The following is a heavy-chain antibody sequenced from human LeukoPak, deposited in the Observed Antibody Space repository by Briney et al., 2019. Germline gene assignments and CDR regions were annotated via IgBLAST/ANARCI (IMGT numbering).Heavy chain of an antibody. CDR1: GGSISSGDFY. V-gene: IGHV4-30-4*01. CDR2: IYHSGIT. Sequence: PSETLSLTCTVSGGSISSGDFYWSWIRQPPEKGLEYIGYIYHSGITFYNPSLRGRVTVSIDTSKNQFSLKLSSVTAADTAVYYCASDRSTVDYYGLDVWGQGTTVIVSS. D-gene: IGHD4-11*01. J-gene: IGHJ6*02. CDR3: ASDRSTVDYYGLDV.